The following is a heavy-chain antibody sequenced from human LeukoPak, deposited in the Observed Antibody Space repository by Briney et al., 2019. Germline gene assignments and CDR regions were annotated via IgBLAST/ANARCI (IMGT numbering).Heavy chain of an antibody. CDR3: ARAGVSSSWYLFDY. D-gene: IGHD6-13*01. V-gene: IGHV4-59*01. CDR2: IYYSGST. J-gene: IGHJ4*02. CDR1: GGSISSYY. Sequence: SETPSLTCTVSGGSISSYYWSWIRQPPGKGLEWIGYIYYSGSTNYNPSLKSRVTISVDTSKNQFSLKLSSVTAADTAVYYCARAGVSSSWYLFDYWGQGTLVTVSS.